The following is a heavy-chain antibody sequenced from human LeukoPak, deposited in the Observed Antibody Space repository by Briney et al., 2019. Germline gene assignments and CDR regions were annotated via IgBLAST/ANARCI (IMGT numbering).Heavy chain of an antibody. CDR1: GFTFSSYA. J-gene: IGHJ4*02. D-gene: IGHD7-27*01. CDR2: ISSSSSYI. CDR3: ARDHKDWGVFDY. V-gene: IGHV3-21*01. Sequence: GGSLRLSCAASGFTFSSYAMSWVRQAPGKGLEWVSSISSSSSYIYYADSVKGRFTISRDNAKNSLYLQMNSLRAEDTAVYYCARDHKDWGVFDYWGQGTLVTVSS.